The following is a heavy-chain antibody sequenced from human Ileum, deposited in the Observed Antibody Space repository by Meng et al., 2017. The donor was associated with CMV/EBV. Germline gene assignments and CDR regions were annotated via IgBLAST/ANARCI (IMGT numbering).Heavy chain of an antibody. Sequence: GESLKISCAASGFTFSSYAMSWVRQAPGKGLEWVSAISGSGGSTYYADSVKGRFTISRDNSKNTLYLQMNSLRGEDTAVYYCTRDVRRAMDVWGQGTTVTVSS. CDR3: TRDVRRAMDV. CDR2: ISGSGGST. J-gene: IGHJ6*02. V-gene: IGHV3-23*01. CDR1: GFTFSSYA.